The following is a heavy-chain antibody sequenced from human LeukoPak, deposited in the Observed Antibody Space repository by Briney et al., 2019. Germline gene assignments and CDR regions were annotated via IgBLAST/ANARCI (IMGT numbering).Heavy chain of an antibody. CDR3: AKDPSGEMATITDY. D-gene: IGHD5-24*01. Sequence: GGSLRLSCAASGFTFSDYYMSWIRQAPGKGLEWVSYISSSGSTIYYADSVKGRFTISRDNAKNSLYLQMNSLRAEDTAVYYCAKDPSGEMATITDYWGQGTLVTVSS. V-gene: IGHV3-11*04. CDR1: GFTFSDYY. J-gene: IGHJ4*02. CDR2: ISSSGSTI.